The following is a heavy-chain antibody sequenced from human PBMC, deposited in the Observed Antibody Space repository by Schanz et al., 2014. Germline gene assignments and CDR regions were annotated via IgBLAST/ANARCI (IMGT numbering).Heavy chain of an antibody. CDR1: GFTFRDYQ. J-gene: IGHJ4*02. CDR3: AREKRRTEVVLDH. CDR2: ITSVSAK. V-gene: IGHV3-11*01. Sequence: VQLVESGGGLIQPGGSLRLSCTASGFTFRDYQLTWFRQAPGKGQELVSYITSVSAKFYADSVKGRFTISRDIAKNSLYLQMNSLRAEDTAVYYCAREKRRTEVVLDHWGQGTLVTVS.